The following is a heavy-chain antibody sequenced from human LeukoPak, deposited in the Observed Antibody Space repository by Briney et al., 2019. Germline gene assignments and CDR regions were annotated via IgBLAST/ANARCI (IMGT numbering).Heavy chain of an antibody. V-gene: IGHV3-30*02. CDR2: IRYDGSNK. CDR3: ARGGWYYFDY. J-gene: IGHJ4*02. Sequence: PGGSLRLSCAASGFTFSSYGMHWVRQAPGKGLERVAFIRYDGSNKYYADSVKGRFTISRDKTKNSLYLQMNSLRAEDTAVYYCARGGWYYFDYWGQGTLVTVSS. CDR1: GFTFSSYG. D-gene: IGHD6-19*01.